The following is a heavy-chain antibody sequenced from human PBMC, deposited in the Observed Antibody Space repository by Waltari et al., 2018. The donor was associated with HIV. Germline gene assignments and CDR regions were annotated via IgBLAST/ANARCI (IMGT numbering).Heavy chain of an antibody. V-gene: IGHV3-7*01. CDR3: ARPQGGYSYGFNY. Sequence: EVQLVGSGGGLVQPGGSLRLSCAAHGFPFRAYWMSWVRQAPGKGLEWVANIKQDGSEQYYVDSVKGRFTISRDNAKNSLYLQMNSLRADDTAVYYCARPQGGYSYGFNYWGQGTLVTVSS. CDR2: IKQDGSEQ. CDR1: GFPFRAYW. D-gene: IGHD5-18*01. J-gene: IGHJ4*02.